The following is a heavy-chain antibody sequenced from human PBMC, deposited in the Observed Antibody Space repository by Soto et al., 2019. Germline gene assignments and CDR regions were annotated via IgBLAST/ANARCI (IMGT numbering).Heavy chain of an antibody. J-gene: IGHJ5*02. CDR3: ARRHSLSVYSAPDR. Sequence: EVQLVESGGGQVKPGGSLSLSCVASGVTFTRYSMIWVRQAPGKGLEWVESLTSSSTYIYHADSVKGRFTISRDNAETTVYWQMNSLRADDTAVYSCARRHSLSVYSAPDRWGHGTLVTVSS. V-gene: IGHV3-21*06. CDR1: GVTFTRYS. D-gene: IGHD2-21*01. CDR2: LTSSSTYI.